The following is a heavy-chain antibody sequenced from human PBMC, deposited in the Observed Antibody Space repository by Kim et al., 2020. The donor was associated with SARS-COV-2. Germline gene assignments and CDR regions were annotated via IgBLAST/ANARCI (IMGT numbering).Heavy chain of an antibody. D-gene: IGHD3-16*02. CDR2: INHSGST. V-gene: IGHV4-34*01. CDR3: ARGGMITFGGVIVKGWFDP. Sequence: SETLSLTCAVYGGSFSGYYWSWIRQPPGKGLEWIGEINHSGSTNYNPSLKSRVTISVDTSKNQFSLKLSSVTAADTAVYYCARGGMITFGGVIVKGWFDPWGQGTLVTFSS. J-gene: IGHJ5*02. CDR1: GGSFSGYY.